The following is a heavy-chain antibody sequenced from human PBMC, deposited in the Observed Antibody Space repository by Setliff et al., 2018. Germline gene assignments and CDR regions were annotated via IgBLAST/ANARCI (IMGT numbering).Heavy chain of an antibody. J-gene: IGHJ3*02. CDR1: GGSISSYY. Sequence: SETLSLTCTVSGGSISSYYWSWIRQPPGKGLEWIGYIDTRGSTNYNPSLRSRVTISVDTSKKQYSLNLSFVTAADTAVYSCARGGGRFRQLGAPGVHTFDIWGQGTMVTVSS. CDR3: ARGGGRFRQLGAPGVHTFDI. D-gene: IGHD1-1*01. V-gene: IGHV4-4*08. CDR2: IDTRGST.